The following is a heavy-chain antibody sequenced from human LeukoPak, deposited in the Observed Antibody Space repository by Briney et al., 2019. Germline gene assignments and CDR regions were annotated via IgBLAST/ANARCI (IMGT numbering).Heavy chain of an antibody. Sequence: GGSLRLSCAASGFTFSSYEMNWVCRAPGKGLEWVSSISTSSSYIYYADSVRGRFTISRDNAKNSLYLQMNSLRAEDTAVYSCARGADGVSSNSRGWFDPWGQGTLVTVSS. CDR3: ARGADGVSSNSRGWFDP. CDR2: ISTSSSYI. CDR1: GFTFSSYE. J-gene: IGHJ5*02. D-gene: IGHD2-15*01. V-gene: IGHV3-21*01.